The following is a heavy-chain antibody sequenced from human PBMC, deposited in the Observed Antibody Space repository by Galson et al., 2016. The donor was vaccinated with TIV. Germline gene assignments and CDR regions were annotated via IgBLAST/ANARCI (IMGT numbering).Heavy chain of an antibody. J-gene: IGHJ5*02. CDR2: MSHDGNKE. Sequence: SLRLSCATSGITFTSYGIHWVRQAPGKGLEWLAVMSHDGNKENYADSVRGRFTMSRDVPKSTLYLQMGSLEVEDTAVYFCAKDRLWEEWLESLDLWGQGTLVTVSS. CDR3: AKDRLWEEWLESLDL. D-gene: IGHD6-19*01. V-gene: IGHV3-33*03. CDR1: GITFTSYG.